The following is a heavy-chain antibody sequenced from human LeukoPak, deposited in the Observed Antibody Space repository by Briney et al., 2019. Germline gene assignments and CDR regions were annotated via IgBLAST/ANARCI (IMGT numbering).Heavy chain of an antibody. V-gene: IGHV1-8*01. J-gene: IGHJ6*02. CDR3: ARGRSSGWYKWNYYYYGMDV. D-gene: IGHD6-19*01. CDR1: GHTFTSYD. Sequence: GASVKVSCKASGHTFTSYDINWVRQATGQGLEWMGWMNPNSGNTGYAQKFQGRVTMTRNTSISTAYMELSSLRSEDTAVYYCARGRSSGWYKWNYYYYGMDVWGQGTTVTVSS. CDR2: MNPNSGNT.